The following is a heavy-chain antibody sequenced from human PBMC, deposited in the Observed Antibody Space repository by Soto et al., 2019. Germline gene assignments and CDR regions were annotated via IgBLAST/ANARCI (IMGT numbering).Heavy chain of an antibody. V-gene: IGHV3-30*18. Sequence: PGGSLRLSCGASGFTFTSYGMHWVRQAPGKGLEWVAAISYDGGNKYYADSVKGRFTVSRDNSKNTLSLQMSSLRAEDTAVYYCAKDIALVRGVIIDMDVWGQGTTVTVSS. D-gene: IGHD3-10*01. CDR1: GFTFTSYG. CDR3: AKDIALVRGVIIDMDV. CDR2: ISYDGGNK. J-gene: IGHJ6*02.